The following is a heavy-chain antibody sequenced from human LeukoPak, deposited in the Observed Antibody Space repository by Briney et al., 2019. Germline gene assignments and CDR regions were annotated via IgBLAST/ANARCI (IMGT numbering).Heavy chain of an antibody. J-gene: IGHJ6*03. D-gene: IGHD4-23*01. CDR3: ARDGDTVLTRGYYYYMDV. V-gene: IGHV3-23*01. CDR1: GFTFSTYG. CDR2: ITGSGGHT. Sequence: GGSLRLSCAASGFTFSTYGMSWVRQAPGKGLEWVSTITGSGGHTYYADSVKGRFTISRDNSKNTLYLQMNSLRAEDTALYYCARDGDTVLTRGYYYYMDVWGKGTTVTVSS.